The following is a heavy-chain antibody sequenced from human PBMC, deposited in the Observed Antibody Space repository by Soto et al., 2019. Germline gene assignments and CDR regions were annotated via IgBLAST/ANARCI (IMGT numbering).Heavy chain of an antibody. CDR1: GASIRSCGYY. CDR3: PRIEIASIK. J-gene: IGHJ4*02. D-gene: IGHD3-22*01. Sequence: TLSLSCSVSGASIRSCGYYWSWLRQSPGKGLEWIGHIYYTGSTFYSPSLKSRLTISLDTSKNQFSLDLRSVTAADTAMYYCPRIEIASIKWGRAILVTGS. V-gene: IGHV4-31*03. CDR2: IYYTGST.